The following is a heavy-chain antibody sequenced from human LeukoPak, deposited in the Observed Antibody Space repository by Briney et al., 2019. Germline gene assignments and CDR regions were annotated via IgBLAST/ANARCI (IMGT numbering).Heavy chain of an antibody. Sequence: SETLSLTCTVSGGSISSSSYYWGWIRQPPGKGLEWIGSIYYSGSTYYNPSLKSRVTISVDTSKNQFSLKLSSVTAADTAVYYCASIRYYDSSFDYWGQGILVTVSS. J-gene: IGHJ4*02. V-gene: IGHV4-39*01. CDR1: GGSISSSSYY. D-gene: IGHD3-22*01. CDR3: ASIRYYDSSFDY. CDR2: IYYSGST.